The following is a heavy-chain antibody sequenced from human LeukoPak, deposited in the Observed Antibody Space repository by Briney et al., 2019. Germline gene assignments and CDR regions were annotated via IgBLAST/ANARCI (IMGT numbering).Heavy chain of an antibody. V-gene: IGHV4-38-2*02. J-gene: IGHJ4*02. CDR2: IYHSGPT. Sequence: SETLSLTCTVSGYSISSGYYWGWIRLPPGKGLQWIGSIYHSGPTYYNPSLKSRVTISVDTSKNQFSLKLSYVTAADTAVYYCAKGYCRGNSCYDDRGAFDYWGQGTLVTVSS. CDR1: GYSISSGYY. D-gene: IGHD2-2*01. CDR3: AKGYCRGNSCYDDRGAFDY.